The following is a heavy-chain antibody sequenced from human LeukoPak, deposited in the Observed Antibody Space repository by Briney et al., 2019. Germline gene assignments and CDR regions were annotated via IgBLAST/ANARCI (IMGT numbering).Heavy chain of an antibody. V-gene: IGHV3-23*01. CDR1: GFTFSSYG. Sequence: PGGTLRLSCAASGFTFSSYGMSWVRQAPGKGLEWVSAISGSGGSTYYADSVKSRFTISRDNSKNSLYLQMNSLRAEDTAVYYCARSARKGIAVAIDYWGQGTLVTVSS. CDR2: ISGSGGST. CDR3: ARSARKGIAVAIDY. D-gene: IGHD6-19*01. J-gene: IGHJ4*02.